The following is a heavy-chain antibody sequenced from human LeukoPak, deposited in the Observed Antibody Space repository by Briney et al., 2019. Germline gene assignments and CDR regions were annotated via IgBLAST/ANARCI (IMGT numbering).Heavy chain of an antibody. D-gene: IGHD5-18*01. CDR2: IYHSGST. Sequence: SQTLSLTCTVSGGSISSGGYYWSWIRQPPGKGLEWIGYIYHSGSTYYNPSLKSRVTISVDRSKNQFSLKLSSVTAADTAVYYCARERSDSLMLDDYYYYMDVWGKGTTVTVSS. CDR3: ARERSDSLMLDDYYYYMDV. J-gene: IGHJ6*03. V-gene: IGHV4-30-2*01. CDR1: GGSISSGGYY.